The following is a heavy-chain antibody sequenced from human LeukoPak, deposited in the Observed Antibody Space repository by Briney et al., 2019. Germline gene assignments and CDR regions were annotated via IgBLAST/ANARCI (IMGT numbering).Heavy chain of an antibody. CDR2: ISGSGGDT. Sequence: GGSLRLSCAASGFTFITYGMIWVRQAPGKGLEWVSGISGSGGDTYYPDSVKGRFTISRDNSKNTVYLQMNSLRADDTAVYYCARDIRSYGTSWYGWFDPWGQGTLVTVS. D-gene: IGHD6-13*01. CDR3: ARDIRSYGTSWYGWFDP. J-gene: IGHJ5*02. V-gene: IGHV3-23*01. CDR1: GFTFITYG.